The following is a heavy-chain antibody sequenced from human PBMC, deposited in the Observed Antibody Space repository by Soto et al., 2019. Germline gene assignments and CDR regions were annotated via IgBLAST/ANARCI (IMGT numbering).Heavy chain of an antibody. J-gene: IGHJ5*02. CDR1: GDSISSNNNY. CDR3: ARGRGYSYGLDP. V-gene: IGHV4-30-4*01. D-gene: IGHD5-18*01. CDR2: ISYSGTT. Sequence: QVQLQESGPGLVKPSQTLSLTCTVSGDSISSNNNYWSWIRQPPGEGLEWIGFISYSGTTSYSPCRRSRVAISLDTSKNQFSLSLSSVTAADTAVYYCARGRGYSYGLDPWGQGTLVTVSS.